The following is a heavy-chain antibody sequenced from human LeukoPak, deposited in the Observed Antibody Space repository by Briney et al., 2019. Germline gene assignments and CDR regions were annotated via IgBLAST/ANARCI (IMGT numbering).Heavy chain of an antibody. Sequence: GEALKISCKGSGYSFTSYWIGWVRQMPRKGREWMGIIYPGDSDTRYSTSFQGQVTISPDQPISTAYPQWSRLKASDTAMYYRARGFAVGDYSNYVWGQGTLVTVSS. J-gene: IGHJ4*02. CDR3: ARGFAVGDYSNYV. D-gene: IGHD4-11*01. CDR2: IYPGDSDT. CDR1: GYSFTSYW. V-gene: IGHV5-51*04.